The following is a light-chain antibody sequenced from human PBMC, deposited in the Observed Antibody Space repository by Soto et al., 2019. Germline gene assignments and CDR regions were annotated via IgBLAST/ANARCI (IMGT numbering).Light chain of an antibody. Sequence: QSALTQPPSASGSPGQSVTISCTGTSSDVGRYNYVSWYQQHPGKAPKLMIYEVTKRPSGVPDRFSGSKSGNTASLTVSGLQAEGEATYYCGSYAGSNIMVFGGGTQLTVL. V-gene: IGLV2-8*01. CDR3: GSYAGSNIMV. CDR1: SSDVGRYNY. CDR2: EVT. J-gene: IGLJ2*01.